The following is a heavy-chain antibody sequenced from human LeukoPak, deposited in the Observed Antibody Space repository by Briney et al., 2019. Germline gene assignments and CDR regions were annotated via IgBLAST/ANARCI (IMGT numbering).Heavy chain of an antibody. Sequence: ASVKVSCKASGYTFTGYYMHWVRQAPGQGLEWMGRINPNSGGTNYAQKFQGRVTMTRDTSISTAYMELSSLRSEDTAVYYCARGIDYYDSSGYHPLYYFDYWGQGTLVTVSS. D-gene: IGHD3-22*01. V-gene: IGHV1-2*06. J-gene: IGHJ4*02. CDR1: GYTFTGYY. CDR3: ARGIDYYDSSGYHPLYYFDY. CDR2: INPNSGGT.